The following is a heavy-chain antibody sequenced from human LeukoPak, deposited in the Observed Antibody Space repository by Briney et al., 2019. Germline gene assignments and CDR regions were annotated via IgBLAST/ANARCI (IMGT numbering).Heavy chain of an antibody. D-gene: IGHD6-13*01. J-gene: IGHJ6*03. CDR1: GYTFTGYY. V-gene: IGHV1-2*02. CDR2: INPNSGGT. CDR3: AKTGFWIAAAGHYYYMDV. Sequence: GASVKVSCKASGYTFTGYYMHWVRQAPGQGLEWMGWINPNSGGTNYAQKFQGRVTMTRDTSISTAYMELSRLRSDDTAVYYCAKTGFWIAAAGHYYYMDVWGKGTTVTVSS.